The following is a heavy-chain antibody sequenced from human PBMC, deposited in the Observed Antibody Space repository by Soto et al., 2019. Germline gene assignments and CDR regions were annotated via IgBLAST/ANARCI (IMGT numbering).Heavy chain of an antibody. J-gene: IGHJ4*02. CDR1: GGSISSGGYY. D-gene: IGHD2-21*02. CDR2: IYYSGST. Sequence: LTCTVSGGSISSGGYYWSWIRQHPGKGLEWIGYIYYSGSTYYNPSLKSRVTISVDTSKNQFSLKLSSVTAADTAVYYCARDREVTYFDYWGQGTLVTVSS. V-gene: IGHV4-31*03. CDR3: ARDREVTYFDY.